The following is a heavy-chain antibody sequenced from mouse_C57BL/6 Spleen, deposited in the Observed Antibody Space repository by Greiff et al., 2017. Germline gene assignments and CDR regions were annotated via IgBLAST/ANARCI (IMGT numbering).Heavy chain of an antibody. CDR2: INPSNGGT. D-gene: IGHD2-2*01. J-gene: IGHJ3*01. V-gene: IGHV1-53*01. CDR3: ARGGYYGYDGFAY. CDR1: GYPFTSSW. Sequence: VQLQQPGTELVKPGASVKLSCKASGYPFTSSWVHLVKQRPGQGLKWIGNINPSNGGTNYNEKIKSKATLTVDQSSSTAYMQRSSRTSEDSAVYYCARGGYYGYDGFAYWGQGTLVTVSA.